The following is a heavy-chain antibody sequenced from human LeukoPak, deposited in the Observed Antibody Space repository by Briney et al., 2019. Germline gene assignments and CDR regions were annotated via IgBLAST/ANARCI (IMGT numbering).Heavy chain of an antibody. CDR3: TCRAAAGLDY. CDR1: GGSISSSSYY. V-gene: IGHV4-39*01. D-gene: IGHD6-13*01. CDR2: IYYSGST. J-gene: IGHJ4*02. Sequence: SETLSLTCTVSGGSISSSSYYWGWIRQPPGKGLEWIGSIYYSGSTYYNPSLKSRVTISVDTSKNQFSLKLSSVAAADTAVYYCTCRAAAGLDYWGQGTLVTVSS.